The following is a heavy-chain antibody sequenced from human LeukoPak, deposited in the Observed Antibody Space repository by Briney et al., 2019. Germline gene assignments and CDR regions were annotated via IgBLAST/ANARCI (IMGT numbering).Heavy chain of an antibody. V-gene: IGHV3-23*01. CDR2: ISGSGGST. CDR1: GFTFSSYA. CDR3: ANNVLRSLEWFHEGYYFDY. D-gene: IGHD3-3*01. Sequence: GGSLRLSCAASGFTFSSYAMSWVRQAPGKGLEWVSAISGSGGSTYYADSVKGRFTISRDNCKNTLYLQMNSLRAEDTAVYYCANNVLRSLEWFHEGYYFDYWGQGTLVTVSS. J-gene: IGHJ4*02.